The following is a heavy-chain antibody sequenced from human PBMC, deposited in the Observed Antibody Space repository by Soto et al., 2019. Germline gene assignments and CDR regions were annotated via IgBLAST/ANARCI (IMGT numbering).Heavy chain of an antibody. Sequence: PGGSLRLSCAASGFTFSSYTMTWVRQAPGKGLEWVSSISGSGGSTNYVDSVKGRFTISRDNYNNTLYMQMNSLRVDDTAVYYCAKGSWNGPYGGVDSWGQGTLVTVSS. CDR2: ISGSGGST. J-gene: IGHJ4*02. CDR3: AKGSWNGPYGGVDS. D-gene: IGHD4-17*01. V-gene: IGHV3-23*01. CDR1: GFTFSSYT.